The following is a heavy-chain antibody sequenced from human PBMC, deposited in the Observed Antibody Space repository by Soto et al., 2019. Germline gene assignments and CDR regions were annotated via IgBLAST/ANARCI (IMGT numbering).Heavy chain of an antibody. D-gene: IGHD1-26*01. J-gene: IGHJ4*02. CDR1: GGSISSYY. CDR3: AGGIVGATFDY. Sequence: PSETLSLTCTVSGGSISSYYWSWIRQPPGKGLEWIGYIYYSGSTNYNPSLKSRVTISVDTSKNQFSLKLSSVTAADTAVYYCAGGIVGATFDYWGQGTLVTVSA. V-gene: IGHV4-59*01. CDR2: IYYSGST.